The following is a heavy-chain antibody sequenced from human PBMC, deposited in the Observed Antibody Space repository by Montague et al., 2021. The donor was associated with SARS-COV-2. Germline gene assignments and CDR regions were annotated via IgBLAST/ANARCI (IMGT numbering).Heavy chain of an antibody. J-gene: IGHJ4*02. CDR2: IYYSGST. V-gene: IGHV4-39*01. CDR1: GGSISSSSYY. Sequence: SETLSLTCTVSGGSISSSSYYWGWIRQPPGKGLEWIGSIYYSGSTYYXXXLKSRVTISVDTSKNQFSLKLSSVTAADTAVYYCASHVRRWLQLAPYYFDYWGQGTLVTVSS. D-gene: IGHD5-24*01. CDR3: ASHVRRWLQLAPYYFDY.